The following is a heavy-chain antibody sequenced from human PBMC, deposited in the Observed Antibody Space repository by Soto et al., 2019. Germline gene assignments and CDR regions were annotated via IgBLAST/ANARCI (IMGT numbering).Heavy chain of an antibody. CDR2: INPNSGGT. V-gene: IGHV1-2*04. CDR1: GYTFTGYY. CDR3: ARDDDYGDYELSY. J-gene: IGHJ4*02. Sequence: ASVKVSCKASGYTFTGYYMHCVRQAPGQVLEWMGWINPNSGGTNYAQKFQGWVTMTRDTSISTAYMELSRLRSDDTAVYYCARDDDYGDYELSYWGQGTLVTVSS. D-gene: IGHD4-17*01.